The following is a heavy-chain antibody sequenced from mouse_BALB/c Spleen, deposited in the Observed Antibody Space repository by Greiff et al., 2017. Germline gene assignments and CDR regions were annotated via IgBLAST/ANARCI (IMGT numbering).Heavy chain of an antibody. D-gene: IGHD1-2*01. CDR2: ISNGGGST. V-gene: IGHV5-12-2*01. CDR1: GFTFSSYT. CDR3: ARLHYYGPFAY. Sequence: EVQGVESGGGLVQPGGSLKLSCAASGFTFSSYTMSWVRQTPEKRLEWVAYISNGGGSTYYPDTVKGRFTISRDNAKNTLYLQMSSLKSEDTAMYYCARLHYYGPFAYWGQGTLVTVSA. J-gene: IGHJ3*01.